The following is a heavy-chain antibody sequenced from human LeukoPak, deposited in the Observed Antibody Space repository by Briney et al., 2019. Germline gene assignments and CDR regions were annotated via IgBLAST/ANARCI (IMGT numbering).Heavy chain of an antibody. Sequence: PSETLSLTCTVSGGSISSSSYYWGWIRQPPGKGLEWIGSIYYSGSTYYNPSLKSRVTISVDTSKNQFSLKLSSVTVADTAVYYCARPISRLTHAFDIWGQGTMVTVSS. CDR1: GGSISSSSYY. CDR3: ARPISRLTHAFDI. V-gene: IGHV4-39*01. D-gene: IGHD4/OR15-4a*01. CDR2: IYYSGST. J-gene: IGHJ3*02.